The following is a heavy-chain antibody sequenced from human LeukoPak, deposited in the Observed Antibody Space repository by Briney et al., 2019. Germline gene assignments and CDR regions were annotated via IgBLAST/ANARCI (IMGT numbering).Heavy chain of an antibody. D-gene: IGHD3-10*02. CDR3: AELGITMIGGV. V-gene: IGHV3-11*04. J-gene: IGHJ6*04. CDR2: ISSSGITI. Sequence: GGSLRLSCAASGFIFSDYYMSWIRQAPGKGLEWVSYISSSGITIYCADSVKGRFTISRDNAKNSLYLQMNSLRAEDTAVYYCAELGITMIGGVWGKGTTVTISS. CDR1: GFIFSDYY.